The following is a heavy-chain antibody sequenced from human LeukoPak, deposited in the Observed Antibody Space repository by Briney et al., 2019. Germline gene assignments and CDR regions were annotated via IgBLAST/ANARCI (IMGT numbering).Heavy chain of an antibody. CDR2: ISGSGNRT. Sequence: PGGSLRLSCAASGFTFSSYAMSWVRQAPGKGLEWVSSISGSGNRTYYADSVKGRFTISRDNSKNTLYLQMNSLRAEDTAVYYCARGSGYNYGFPDYWGQGTLVTVSS. CDR3: ARGSGYNYGFPDY. J-gene: IGHJ4*02. V-gene: IGHV3-23*01. CDR1: GFTFSSYA. D-gene: IGHD5-18*01.